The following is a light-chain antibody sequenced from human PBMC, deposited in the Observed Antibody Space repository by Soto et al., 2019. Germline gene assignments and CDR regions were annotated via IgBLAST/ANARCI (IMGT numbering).Light chain of an antibody. Sequence: DIVMTQTPLSSPVTLGQPASISCRSGQSLLHSDGYTYLSWVQHRPGQPPRLLIYKASNRFSGVPDRFSGSGAGTDFTLKISRVEPEDVGVYYCMQSTQFPWMFGQGTKVEIK. J-gene: IGKJ1*01. CDR1: QSLLHSDGYTY. V-gene: IGKV2-24*01. CDR2: KAS. CDR3: MQSTQFPWM.